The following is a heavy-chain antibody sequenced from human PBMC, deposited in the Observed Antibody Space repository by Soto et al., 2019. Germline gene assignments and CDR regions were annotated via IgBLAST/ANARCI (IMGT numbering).Heavy chain of an antibody. D-gene: IGHD5-12*01. CDR2: ISAYNGNT. CDR1: GYTFNSYG. J-gene: IGHJ4*02. CDR3: ARSGGYDADY. V-gene: IGHV1-18*01. Sequence: QVQLVQSGAEVKKPGASVKVSCKASGYTFNSYGISWVRQAPGQGLEGMGWISAYNGNTNYAQKLQGRVTMTTDTPTSTAYMELRRLSFDDTAVYYRARSGGYDADYWGQGTLVTVSS.